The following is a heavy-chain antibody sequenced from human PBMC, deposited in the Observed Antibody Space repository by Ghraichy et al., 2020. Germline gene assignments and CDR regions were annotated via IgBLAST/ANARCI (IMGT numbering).Heavy chain of an antibody. V-gene: IGHV3-11*05. CDR3: ARGFRSQTGLIDY. Sequence: GGSLRLSCAASGFTFSDYYMSWIRQAPGKGLEWVSYIRSSSSYTNYAESLKGRFTISRDNAKNSLSLQMNCLRAEDTAVYYCARGFRSQTGLIDYWGQGTLVIVSS. D-gene: IGHD1-14*01. J-gene: IGHJ4*02. CDR2: IRSSSSYT. CDR1: GFTFSDYY.